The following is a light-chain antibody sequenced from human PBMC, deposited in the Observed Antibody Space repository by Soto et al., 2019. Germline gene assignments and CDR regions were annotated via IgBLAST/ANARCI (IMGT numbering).Light chain of an antibody. CDR2: DVS. CDR1: SSDVGGYNY. V-gene: IGLV2-11*01. J-gene: IGLJ1*01. Sequence: QSALTQPRSVSGSPAQSVTMSCTGTSSDVGGYNYVSWYQQHPGKAPKLMIFDVSKRPSGVPDRFSGSKSANTASLTISGLQAEDEADYYCCSYAGSYTYVFGTGTKV. CDR3: CSYAGSYTYV.